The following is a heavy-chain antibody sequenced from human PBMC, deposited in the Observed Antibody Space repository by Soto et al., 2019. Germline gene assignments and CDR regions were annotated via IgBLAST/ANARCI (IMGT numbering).Heavy chain of an antibody. D-gene: IGHD6-13*01. J-gene: IGHJ4*02. CDR2: IYHSGST. CDR1: GYSISSRYD. Sequence: SEPQSLTCAVAGYSISSRYDWGLIRQPPGKGLEWIGSIYHSGSTYYNPSLKSRVTISVDTSKNQFSLKLSSVTAADTAVYYCARGLGYGAAAGTGYWGQGTLVTV. CDR3: ARGLGYGAAAGTGY. V-gene: IGHV4-38-2*01.